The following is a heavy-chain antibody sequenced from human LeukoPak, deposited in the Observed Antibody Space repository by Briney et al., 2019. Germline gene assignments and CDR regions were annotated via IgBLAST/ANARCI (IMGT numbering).Heavy chain of an antibody. V-gene: IGHV1-24*01. J-gene: IGHJ3*02. CDR1: GYTLTELS. CDR3: AXXXXXXXXXXIVPYAFDI. D-gene: IGHD2-21*01. Sequence: ASVKVSCKVSGYTLTELSVHWVRQAPGKGLEWMGGFDPDDGETIYAQKFQGRVTMTEDTSTDTAYMELSSLRSEDTAVYYCAXXXXXXXXXXIVPYAFDIWGQGTMVTVSS. CDR2: FDPDDGET.